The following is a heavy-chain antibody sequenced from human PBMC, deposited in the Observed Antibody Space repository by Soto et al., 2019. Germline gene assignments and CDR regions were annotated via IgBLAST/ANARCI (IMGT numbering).Heavy chain of an antibody. CDR3: ASSRKGGWTCDH. CDR2: IFHNGDT. CDR1: GGSISSGEYY. Sequence: SETLSLTCTVSGGSISSGEYYWTWIRQPPGKGLEWIGYIFHNGDTYYNTSLQSRVAISIDTSRTQFSLNLNSVTAADTAVYYCASSRKGGWTCDHWGQGTLVTVYS. J-gene: IGHJ4*02. D-gene: IGHD6-19*01. V-gene: IGHV4-30-4*01.